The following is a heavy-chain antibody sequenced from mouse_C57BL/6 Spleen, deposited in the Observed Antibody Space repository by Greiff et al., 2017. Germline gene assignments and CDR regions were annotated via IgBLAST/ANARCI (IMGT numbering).Heavy chain of an antibody. CDR2: IYPGDGDT. J-gene: IGHJ3*01. D-gene: IGHD2-1*01. Sequence: VQLQQSGPELVKPGASVKISCKASGYAFSSSWMNWVKQRPGKGLEWIGRIYPGDGDTNYNGKFKGKATLTADKSSSTAYMQLSSLTSEDSAVYFCARPTAMVTTLFAYWGQGTLVTVSA. CDR1: GYAFSSSW. CDR3: ARPTAMVTTLFAY. V-gene: IGHV1-82*01.